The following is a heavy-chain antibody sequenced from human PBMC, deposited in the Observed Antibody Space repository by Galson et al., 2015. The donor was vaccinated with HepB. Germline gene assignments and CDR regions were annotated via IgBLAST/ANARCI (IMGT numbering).Heavy chain of an antibody. D-gene: IGHD6-13*01. CDR3: AKDGIASAGTPYYFHY. V-gene: IGHV3-23*01. Sequence: SLRLSCAASGFRFYTYALSWVRQAPGKGLEWVSTITGTGGNTYYADSVKGRFTTSKDMSKNTLYLQMNSLRVEDTAVYYCAKDGIASAGTPYYFHYWGQGTLVTVSS. CDR2: ITGTGGNT. CDR1: GFRFYTYA. J-gene: IGHJ4*02.